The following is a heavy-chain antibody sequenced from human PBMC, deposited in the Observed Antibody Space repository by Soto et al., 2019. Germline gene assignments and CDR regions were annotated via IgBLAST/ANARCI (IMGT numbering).Heavy chain of an antibody. CDR3: ARVPYP. V-gene: IGHV4-30-2*01. CDR2: IYHSGST. Sequence: PLEILSLTCTVSGGSIISGGYYWSWIRQPPGKGLEWIAYIYHSGSTYYNPSLKSRVTISVDRSKNQFSLKLSSMTAADTAVYYCARVPYPWGQGTLVTVSS. J-gene: IGHJ5*02. CDR1: GGSIISGGYY.